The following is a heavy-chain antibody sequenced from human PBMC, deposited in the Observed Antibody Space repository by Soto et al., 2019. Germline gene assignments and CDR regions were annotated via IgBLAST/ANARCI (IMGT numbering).Heavy chain of an antibody. V-gene: IGHV3-23*01. CDR1: GFTFNNSA. D-gene: IGHD2-21*01. CDR2: ISENGGSRGGT. Sequence: GGSLRLSCAASGFTFNNSAMTWVRQAPGQGLEWVASISENGGSRGGTYYADSVKGRFTISRDNSKNTLYLQVDSLTGADTAVYYCASAKAVVIAPLGIWGQGALVTVSS. CDR3: ASAKAVVIAPLGI. J-gene: IGHJ3*02.